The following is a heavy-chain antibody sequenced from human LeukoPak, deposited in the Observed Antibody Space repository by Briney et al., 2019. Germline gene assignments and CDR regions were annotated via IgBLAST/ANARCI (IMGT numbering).Heavy chain of an antibody. Sequence: ASVKVSCKASGYTFTSYGISWVRQAPGQGLEWMGWISAYNGNTNYAQKLQGRVTMTTDTSTSTAYMELRSLRSDDTAVYYCARDSTPYYYDSSGPSPSFDYWGQGTLVTVSS. V-gene: IGHV1-18*01. D-gene: IGHD3-22*01. J-gene: IGHJ4*02. CDR3: ARDSTPYYYDSSGPSPSFDY. CDR2: ISAYNGNT. CDR1: GYTFTSYG.